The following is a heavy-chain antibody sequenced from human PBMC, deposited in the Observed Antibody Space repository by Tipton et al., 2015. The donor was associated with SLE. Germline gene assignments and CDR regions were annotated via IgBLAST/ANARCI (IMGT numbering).Heavy chain of an antibody. CDR1: GFTFSSYW. D-gene: IGHD1-7*01. J-gene: IGHJ6*03. Sequence: SLRLSCAASGFTFSSYWMSWVRQAPGKGLEWVANIKQDGSEKYYVDSVKGRFTISRDNAKNSLYLQMNSLRAEDTAVYYCARGATNWNYDLDYYYYYMDVWGKGTTVTVSS. CDR2: IKQDGSEK. CDR3: ARGATNWNYDLDYYYYYMDV. V-gene: IGHV3-7*03.